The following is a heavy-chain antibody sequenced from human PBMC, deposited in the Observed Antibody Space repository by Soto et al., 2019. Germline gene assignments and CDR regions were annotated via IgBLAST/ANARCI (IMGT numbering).Heavy chain of an antibody. V-gene: IGHV3-11*01. CDR2: ISSGSTNI. J-gene: IGHJ5*01. D-gene: IGHD4-17*01. CDR3: AKDTRYGDYVRWFHC. Sequence: PGKGLEGISYISSGSTNIFYADSVKGRLTVSRDNAKNTLYLQMDSLRAADTAIYCFAKDTRYGDYVRWFHCWRQGTLVPVS.